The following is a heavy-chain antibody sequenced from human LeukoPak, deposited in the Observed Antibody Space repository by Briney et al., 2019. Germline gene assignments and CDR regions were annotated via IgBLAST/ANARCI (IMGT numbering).Heavy chain of an antibody. D-gene: IGHD6-6*01. CDR1: GGSISSSSYY. CDR3: ARPSYSSSSADDYYFDY. CDR2: IYYSGST. Sequence: SGTLSLTCTVSGGSISSSSYYWGWIRQPPGKGLEWIGSIYYSGSTYYNPSLKSRVTISVDTSKNQFSLKLSSVTAADTAVYYCARPSYSSSSADDYYFDYWGQGTLVTVSS. V-gene: IGHV4-39*07. J-gene: IGHJ4*02.